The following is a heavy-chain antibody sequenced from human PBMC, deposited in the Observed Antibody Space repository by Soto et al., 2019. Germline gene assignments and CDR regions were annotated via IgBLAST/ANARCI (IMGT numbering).Heavy chain of an antibody. CDR3: AKVGPSYYYGMDV. Sequence: PRGSLRLSCAASGLDFSSEVMCWVRQAPGKGLECVSSISGSGRTIYHADSMRGRFAISRDNSKNSLYLQLNNLRVDDTAVYYCAKVGPSYYYGMDVWGQGTTVTVYS. J-gene: IGHJ6*02. CDR1: GLDFSSEV. V-gene: IGHV3-23*01. D-gene: IGHD1-26*01. CDR2: ISGSGRTI.